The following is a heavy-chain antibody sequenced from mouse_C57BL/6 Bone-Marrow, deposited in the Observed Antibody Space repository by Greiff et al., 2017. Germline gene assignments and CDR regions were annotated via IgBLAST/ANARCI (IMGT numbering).Heavy chain of an antibody. Sequence: QVQLQQPGAELVMPGASVKLSCKASGYTFTSYWMHWVKQRPGQGLEWIREIDPSDSYTNYNQKFKGKSTLTVDKSSSTAYMQLSSLTSEDSAVYYCARGLYYSNYWFAYWGQGTLVTVSA. CDR2: IDPSDSYT. J-gene: IGHJ3*01. D-gene: IGHD2-5*01. CDR1: GYTFTSYW. CDR3: ARGLYYSNYWFAY. V-gene: IGHV1-69*01.